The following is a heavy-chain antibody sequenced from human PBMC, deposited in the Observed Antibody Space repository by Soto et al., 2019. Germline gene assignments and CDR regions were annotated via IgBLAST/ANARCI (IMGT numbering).Heavy chain of an antibody. V-gene: IGHV3-15*07. CDR3: ITLVGTTDRIDY. D-gene: IGHD1-26*01. Sequence: PGGSLRLSCAVSGVTLTDVWMNWVRQAPGKGPEWVGHIKSRTDGGATDYAAPVKGRFTISRDDSKTTLYLQMDSLKTEDTAMYYCITLVGTTDRIDYWGQGTLVTVSS. J-gene: IGHJ4*02. CDR1: GVTLTDVW. CDR2: IKSRTDGGAT.